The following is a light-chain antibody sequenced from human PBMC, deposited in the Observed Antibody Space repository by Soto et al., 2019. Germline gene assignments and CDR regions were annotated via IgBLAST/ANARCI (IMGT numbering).Light chain of an antibody. CDR3: TSYSSSHIFYV. CDR2: QVT. J-gene: IGLJ1*01. CDR1: SSDIGGYYY. V-gene: IGLV2-14*01. Sequence: QSALTQPASVSGSPGQSITISCTGTSSDIGGYYYVSWYQHHPGKAPKLLIYQVTNRPSRVSNRFSGSKSGNTASLTISGLQADDEADYYCTSYSSSHIFYVFGTGTKLTVL.